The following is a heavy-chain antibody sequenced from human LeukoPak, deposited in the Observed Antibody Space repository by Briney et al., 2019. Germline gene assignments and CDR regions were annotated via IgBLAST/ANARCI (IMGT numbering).Heavy chain of an antibody. CDR2: IKQDGSEK. D-gene: IGHD5-18*01. J-gene: IGHJ4*02. CDR1: GFTFSRYW. V-gene: IGHV3-7*05. CDR3: ARDQYSYAHAAH. Sequence: PGRSLRLSCAASGFTFSRYWMNWVRQAPGKGLEWVANIKQDGSEKYYVDSVKGRFTISRDNAKNSLYLQMNSLRAEDTAVYYCARDQYSYAHAAHWGQGTLVTVSS.